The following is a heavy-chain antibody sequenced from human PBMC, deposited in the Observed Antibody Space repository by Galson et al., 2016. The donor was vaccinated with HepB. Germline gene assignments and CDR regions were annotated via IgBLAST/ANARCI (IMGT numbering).Heavy chain of an antibody. D-gene: IGHD3-9*01. CDR2: INPESGGT. CDR3: ARLFAYDPLTGNPSDYYGMDV. Sequence: SVKVSCKASGYTFSGFFIHWVRQAPGQGLEWMGWINPESGGTYYARKFQDSVTMTRDTSTSTAYMEVSRLRPDDTAVYFCARLFAYDPLTGNPSDYYGMDVWGHGTPVTVSS. V-gene: IGHV1-2*04. J-gene: IGHJ6*02. CDR1: GYTFSGFF.